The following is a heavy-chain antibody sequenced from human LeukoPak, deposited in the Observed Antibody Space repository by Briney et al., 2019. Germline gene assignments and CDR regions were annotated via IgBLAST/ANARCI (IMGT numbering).Heavy chain of an antibody. D-gene: IGHD5-24*01. J-gene: IGHJ6*02. V-gene: IGHV3-30*18. CDR3: AKDSWGGWLPPASQYYYGMDV. Sequence: PGGSLRLSCEGSGFTFSKFGMHWVRQAPGKGLEWMAVMSFDGSNKYYADSVNGRFTISRDKSKNTLYLQINSLRVEDTAIYHCAKDSWGGWLPPASQYYYGMDVWGQGTTVTVSS. CDR1: GFTFSKFG. CDR2: MSFDGSNK.